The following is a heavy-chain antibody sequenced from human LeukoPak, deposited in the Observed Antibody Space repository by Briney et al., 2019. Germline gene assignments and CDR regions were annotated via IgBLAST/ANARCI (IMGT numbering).Heavy chain of an antibody. CDR2: ISWNSGTI. CDR3: ARAYKDRSLAGKKEFFQH. CDR1: GFTFDNYA. V-gene: IGHV3-9*01. J-gene: IGHJ1*01. D-gene: IGHD6-19*01. Sequence: GGSLRLSCAASGFTFDNYAMNWVRQVLGKGLEWISLISWNSGTIGYADSAKGRFTISRDNANNFLYLQMNSLRAEDTALYYCARAYKDRSLAGKKEFFQHWGQGTLVTVSS.